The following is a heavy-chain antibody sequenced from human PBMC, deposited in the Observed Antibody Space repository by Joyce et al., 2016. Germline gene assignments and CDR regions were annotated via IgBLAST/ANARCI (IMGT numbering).Heavy chain of an antibody. CDR2: ISSSSSYI. CDR1: GFSFLGYS. Sequence: EVQLVESGGGLVKPGGSLRLSCAASGFSFLGYSMNWVRQAPGKGLEWVSSISSSSSYIYYAASVEGRFTISRDNRNNSLYLQMNSLRAEDTAEYYCTRVYGGNFRHYFDYWGQGALVTVSS. V-gene: IGHV3-21*02. D-gene: IGHD4-23*01. CDR3: TRVYGGNFRHYFDY. J-gene: IGHJ4*02.